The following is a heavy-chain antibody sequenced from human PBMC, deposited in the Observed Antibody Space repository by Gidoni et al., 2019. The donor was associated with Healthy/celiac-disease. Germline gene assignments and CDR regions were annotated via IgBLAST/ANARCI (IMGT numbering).Heavy chain of an antibody. D-gene: IGHD6-13*01. CDR3: ARDGNSRRDLFDY. CDR2: IWYDGSNK. Sequence: QVQLVESGGGVVQPGRSLRLSCAASGFTFSSYGMHWVRQAPGKGLEWVAVIWYDGSNKYYADSVKGRFTISRDNSKNTLYLQMNSLRAEDTAVYYCARDGNSRRDLFDYWGQGTLVTVSS. CDR1: GFTFSSYG. J-gene: IGHJ4*02. V-gene: IGHV3-33*01.